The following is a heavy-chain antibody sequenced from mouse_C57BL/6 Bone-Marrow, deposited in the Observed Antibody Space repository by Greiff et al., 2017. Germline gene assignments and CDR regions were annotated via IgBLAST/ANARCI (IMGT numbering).Heavy chain of an antibody. Sequence: EVQLQQSGPELVKPGASVKISCKASGYTFTDYYMNWVKQSHGKSLEWIGDINPNNGGTSYNQKFKGKATLTADTSSSAAYMELRSLTSEDSAVYYCARTITSVVSPVFDVWGTGTTVTVSS. D-gene: IGHD1-1*01. CDR2: INPNNGGT. CDR1: GYTFTDYY. CDR3: ARTITSVVSPVFDV. J-gene: IGHJ1*03. V-gene: IGHV1-26*01.